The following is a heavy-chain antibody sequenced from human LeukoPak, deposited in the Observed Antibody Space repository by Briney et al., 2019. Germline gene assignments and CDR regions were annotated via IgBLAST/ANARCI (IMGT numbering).Heavy chain of an antibody. Sequence: PSETLSLTCAVSGGSISSGGYSWSWIRQPPGKGLEWIGYIYHSGSTYYNPSLKSRVTISVDRSKNQFSLKLSSVTAADTAVYFCARDLGGSYAHYFDYWGQGTLVTVSS. J-gene: IGHJ4*02. D-gene: IGHD1-26*01. CDR1: GGSISSGGYS. CDR2: IYHSGST. CDR3: ARDLGGSYAHYFDY. V-gene: IGHV4-30-2*01.